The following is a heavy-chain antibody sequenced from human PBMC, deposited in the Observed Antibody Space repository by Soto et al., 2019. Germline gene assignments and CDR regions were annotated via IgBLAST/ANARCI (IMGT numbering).Heavy chain of an antibody. V-gene: IGHV3-30*07. CDR2: VSYDERNI. CDR1: GFTFSTSD. D-gene: IGHD4-17*01. CDR3: AHPRGYGVFDAYDI. J-gene: IGHJ3*02. Sequence: SLRLSCVASGFTFSTSDMHWVRQAPGQGLEWVAVVSYDERNIYHADSVKGRFTISRDNSINTLYLQMNSLRTEDTALYFCAHPRGYGVFDAYDIWGQGTMVTVSS.